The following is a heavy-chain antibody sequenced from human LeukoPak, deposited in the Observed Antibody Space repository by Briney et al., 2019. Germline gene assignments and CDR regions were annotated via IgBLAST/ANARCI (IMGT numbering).Heavy chain of an antibody. Sequence: GRSLRLSCAASGFAFSRSGMHWVRQAPGKGLEWAAVVWYDGSNKHYADSVKGRFTISRDNSNNTLYLQMNSLRAEDTAVYYCARDPKYSNSWFFDYWGQGTLVTVSA. CDR2: VWYDGSNK. D-gene: IGHD6-13*01. CDR3: ARDPKYSNSWFFDY. J-gene: IGHJ4*02. CDR1: GFAFSRSG. V-gene: IGHV3-33*01.